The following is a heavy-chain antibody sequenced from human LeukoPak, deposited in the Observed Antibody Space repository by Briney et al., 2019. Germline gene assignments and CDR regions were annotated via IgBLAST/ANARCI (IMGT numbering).Heavy chain of an antibody. CDR1: GVSVTSHY. CDR3: ARSEWELRFDY. J-gene: IGHJ4*02. Sequence: SETLSLTCSVSGVSVTSHYWGWIRQPPGKGLEWIGYIYYSGSTNYNPSLKSRVTISVDTSKNQFSLKLSSVTAADTAVYYCARSEWELRFDYWGQGTLVTVSS. V-gene: IGHV4-59*02. CDR2: IYYSGST. D-gene: IGHD1-26*01.